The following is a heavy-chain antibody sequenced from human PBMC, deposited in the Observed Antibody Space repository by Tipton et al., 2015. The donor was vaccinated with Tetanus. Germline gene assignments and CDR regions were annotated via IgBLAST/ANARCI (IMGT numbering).Heavy chain of an antibody. Sequence: TLSLTCNVSGGSVNSGGYYWTWIRLHPRKGLEYIGYVYNSGTTYYKPSLERRVTISIDISTNQFSLSLNSLTAADTAVYSCARERILPGYFRIFDSWGQGALVTVSS. V-gene: IGHV4-31*03. J-gene: IGHJ4*02. CDR2: VYNSGTT. CDR3: ARERILPGYFRIFDS. CDR1: GGSVNSGGYY. D-gene: IGHD3-9*01.